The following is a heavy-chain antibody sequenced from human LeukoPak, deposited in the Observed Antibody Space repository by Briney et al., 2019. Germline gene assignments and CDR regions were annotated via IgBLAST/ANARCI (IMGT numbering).Heavy chain of an antibody. V-gene: IGHV4-59*02. Sequence: PSETLSLTCTVSGDSVTSYYWSWIRQPPGKGLEWIGYIHYSGSTKVNPSFNSRVSMSVDTAKNQLSLKLTSVTAADTAVYYCARDQGSSLGMDVWGQGTTVTVSS. D-gene: IGHD3-3*02. CDR2: IHYSGST. J-gene: IGHJ6*02. CDR1: GDSVTSYY. CDR3: ARDQGSSLGMDV.